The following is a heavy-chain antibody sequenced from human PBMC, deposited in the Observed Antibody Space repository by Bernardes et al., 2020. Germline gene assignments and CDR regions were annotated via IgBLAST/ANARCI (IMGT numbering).Heavy chain of an antibody. Sequence: GGSLRLSCAASGFPFSTHDLSWVRQAPGKGLEWVSGISASGGDTAYADSVKGRFTITRDNSRNTLFLHMNILGADDTAVYYCAKGKHGGIYYAPSDYDSWGQGARVTVSS. CDR1: GFPFSTHD. J-gene: IGHJ4*02. CDR3: AKGKHGGIYYAPSDYDS. D-gene: IGHD1-26*01. V-gene: IGHV3-23*01. CDR2: ISASGGDT.